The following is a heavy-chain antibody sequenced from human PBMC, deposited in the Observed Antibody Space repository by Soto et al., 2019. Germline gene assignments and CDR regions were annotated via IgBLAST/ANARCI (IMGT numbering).Heavy chain of an antibody. CDR3: AKAPFRRPYYFYGMDV. Sequence: QPGGSLRLSCVASGFTFSDFGMHWVRQGPGKGLEWLAVISEDAETDFHADSVKGRFTVSRDNFKETLYLQMNSLTTDDSGVYFCAKAPFRRPYYFYGMDVWGQGTTVTVSS. V-gene: IGHV3-30*18. D-gene: IGHD3-10*01. CDR2: ISEDAETD. J-gene: IGHJ6*02. CDR1: GFTFSDFG.